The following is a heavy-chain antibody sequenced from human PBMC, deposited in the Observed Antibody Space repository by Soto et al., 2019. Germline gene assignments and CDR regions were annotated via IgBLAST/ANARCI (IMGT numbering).Heavy chain of an antibody. J-gene: IGHJ6*02. V-gene: IGHV4-4*02. CDR2: IYHSGST. CDR3: ARVVGGYYYGMDV. Sequence: QVQLQESGPGLVKPSGTLSLTCAVSGGSISSSNWWSWVRQPPGKGLEWIGEIYHSGSTNYNPSLKSRVTLSVDKSKNQFPLKLSSVAAADTGVYYCARVVGGYYYGMDVWGQGTTVTVSS. D-gene: IGHD2-2*01. CDR1: GGSISSSNW.